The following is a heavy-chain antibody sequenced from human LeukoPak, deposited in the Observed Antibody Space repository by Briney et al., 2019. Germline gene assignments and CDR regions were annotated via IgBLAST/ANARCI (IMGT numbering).Heavy chain of an antibody. CDR2: IIPIFGTA. J-gene: IGHJ3*02. CDR1: GGTFSSYA. V-gene: IGHV1-69*13. CDR3: ARVGGPPDAFDI. D-gene: IGHD6-25*01. Sequence: SVKVSCKASGGTFSSYAISWVRQAPGRGLGWMGGIIPIFGTANYAQKFQGRVTITADESTSTAYMELSSLRSEDTAVYYCARVGGPPDAFDIWGQGTMVTVSS.